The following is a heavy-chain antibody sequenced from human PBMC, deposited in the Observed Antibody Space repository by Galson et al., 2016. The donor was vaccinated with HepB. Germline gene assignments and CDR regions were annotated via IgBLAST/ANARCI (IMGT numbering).Heavy chain of an antibody. Sequence: SLRLSCAASGFTFSSHAIHWVRQAPGKGLQWVALISHDGSNKYYADPVKGRFTISRDNSKNTLYLQMNSLRTEDTAVYYCAREISGRRRGGNYYYFNYWGQGSLVTVSS. CDR2: ISHDGSNK. V-gene: IGHV3-30*04. CDR1: GFTFSSHA. D-gene: IGHD1-7*01. CDR3: AREISGRRRGGNYYYFNY. J-gene: IGHJ4*02.